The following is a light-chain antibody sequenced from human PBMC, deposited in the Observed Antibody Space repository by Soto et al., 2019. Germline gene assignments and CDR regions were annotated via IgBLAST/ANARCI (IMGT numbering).Light chain of an antibody. V-gene: IGLV2-14*01. CDR3: SSYTSSITLV. J-gene: IGLJ2*01. Sequence: QSALTQPASVSGSPGQSITISCTGASGDVGTYNYVSWYQQHPGKAPKLMIYDVSNRPSGVSNRFSGSKSGNTASLTISGLQAEDEADYYCSSYTSSITLVFGGGTKLTVL. CDR2: DVS. CDR1: SGDVGTYNY.